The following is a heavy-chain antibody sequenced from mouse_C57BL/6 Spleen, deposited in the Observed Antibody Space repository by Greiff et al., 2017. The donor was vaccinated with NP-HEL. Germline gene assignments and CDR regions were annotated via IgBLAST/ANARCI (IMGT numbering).Heavy chain of an antibody. V-gene: IGHV1-42*01. CDR3: ARPIYYDYDGAWFAY. J-gene: IGHJ3*01. D-gene: IGHD2-4*01. CDR2: INPSTGGT. CDR1: GYSFTGYY. Sequence: VQLQQSGPELVKPGASVKISCKASGYSFTGYYMNWVKQSPEKSLEWIGEINPSTGGTTYNQKFKAKATLTVDKSSSTAYMQLKSLTSEDSAVYYCARPIYYDYDGAWFAYWGQGTLVTVSA.